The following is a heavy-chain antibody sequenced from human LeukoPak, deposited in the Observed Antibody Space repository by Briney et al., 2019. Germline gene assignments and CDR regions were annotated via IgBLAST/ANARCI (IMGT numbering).Heavy chain of an antibody. D-gene: IGHD2-8*01. CDR3: AKDRSCTNDICHGDFDY. Sequence: GGSLRLSCAASGFTFSSYAVSWVRQAPGKGLEWVSSISGSGGSTYSADSVKGRFTISRDNSKNTLYLQMNSLRAEDTALHYCAKDRSCTNDICHGDFDYWGQGTLVTVSS. J-gene: IGHJ4*02. V-gene: IGHV3-23*01. CDR2: ISGSGGST. CDR1: GFTFSSYA.